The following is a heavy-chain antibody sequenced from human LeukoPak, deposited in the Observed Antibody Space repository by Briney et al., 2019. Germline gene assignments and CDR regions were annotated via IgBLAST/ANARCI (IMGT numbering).Heavy chain of an antibody. CDR1: GYTFTSYY. CDR2: INPSGGST. Sequence: ASVKVSCKASGYTFTSYYMHWVRQAPGQGLEWMGIINPSGGSTSYAQKFQGRVTMTRDMSTSTVYMELSSLRSEDTAVYYCARESMSITMVRGVTDYWGQGTLVTVSS. J-gene: IGHJ4*02. CDR3: ARESMSITMVRGVTDY. D-gene: IGHD3-10*01. V-gene: IGHV1-46*01.